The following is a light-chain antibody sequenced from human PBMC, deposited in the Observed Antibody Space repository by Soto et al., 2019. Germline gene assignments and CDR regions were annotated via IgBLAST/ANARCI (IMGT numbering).Light chain of an antibody. J-gene: IGLJ1*01. V-gene: IGLV2-14*03. Sequence: QSALTQPASVSGSPGQSITISCTGTSSDVGGYTYVSWYQHHPGKAPKLLIYDVNTRPSGVSNRFSGSKSGNTASLTISGLQAEDEADYYCSSYRSGGTYVFGTGTKLTVL. CDR3: SSYRSGGTYV. CDR1: SSDVGGYTY. CDR2: DVN.